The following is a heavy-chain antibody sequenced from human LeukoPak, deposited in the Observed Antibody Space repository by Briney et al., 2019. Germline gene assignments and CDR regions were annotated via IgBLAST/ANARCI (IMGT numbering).Heavy chain of an antibody. Sequence: ASVTVSCKASGYTFTSYYMHWVRQATGQGLEWMGWMNPNSGNTGYAQKFQGRVTMTRNTSISTAYMELSSLRSEDTAVYYCARGGEIDIPNDYWGQGTLVTVSS. CDR1: GYTFTSYY. V-gene: IGHV1-8*02. CDR2: MNPNSGNT. D-gene: IGHD2-21*01. J-gene: IGHJ4*02. CDR3: ARGGEIDIPNDY.